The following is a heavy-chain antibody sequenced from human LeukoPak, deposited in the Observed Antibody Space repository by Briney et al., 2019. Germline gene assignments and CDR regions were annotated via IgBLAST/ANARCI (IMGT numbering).Heavy chain of an antibody. CDR1: GGSISSYY. J-gene: IGHJ3*02. CDR2: IYTSGST. D-gene: IGHD1-1*01. CDR3: ARGDLQLGRAGRNAFDI. V-gene: IGHV4-4*07. Sequence: SETLSLTCTVSGGSISSYYWNWIRQPAGRGLEWIGRIYTSGSTNYNPSLKSRVTMSVDTSKNQFSLKLSSVTAADTAVYYCARGDLQLGRAGRNAFDIWGQGTMVTVSS.